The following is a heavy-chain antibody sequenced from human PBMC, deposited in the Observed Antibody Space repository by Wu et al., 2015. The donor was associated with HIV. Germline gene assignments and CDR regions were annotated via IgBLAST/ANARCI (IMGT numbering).Heavy chain of an antibody. CDR3: ARDARSGGSWGGTDYFDY. V-gene: IGHV1-18*01. Sequence: QVQLVQSGAEVKKPGASVKVSCKASGYTFTTYGISWVRQAPGQGLEWMGWISGYNGNTNYAQKLQGRVTMTTDTSTSTAYMELRSLRSDDTAVYYCARDARSGGSWGGTDYFDYWGQGTLVTVSS. J-gene: IGHJ4*02. CDR1: GYTFTTYG. CDR2: ISGYNGNT. D-gene: IGHD2-15*01.